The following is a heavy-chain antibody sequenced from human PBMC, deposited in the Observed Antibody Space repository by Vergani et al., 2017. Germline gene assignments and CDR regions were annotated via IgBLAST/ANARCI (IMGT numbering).Heavy chain of an antibody. CDR2: IIPILGIA. V-gene: IGHV1-69*04. Sequence: QVQLVQSGAEVKKPGASVKVSCKASGYTFTSYGISWVRQAPGQGLEWMGRIIPILGIANYAQKFQGRVTITADKSTSTAYMELSSLRSEDTAVYYCARGRTTVTLYYYYYGMDVWGQGTTVTVSS. J-gene: IGHJ6*02. CDR1: GYTFTSYG. D-gene: IGHD4-11*01. CDR3: ARGRTTVTLYYYYYGMDV.